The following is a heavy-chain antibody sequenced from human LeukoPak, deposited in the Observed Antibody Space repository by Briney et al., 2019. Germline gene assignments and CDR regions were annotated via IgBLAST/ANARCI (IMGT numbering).Heavy chain of an antibody. CDR3: ARGGFGSAGHLLPYYFDY. CDR2: IYYSGST. V-gene: IGHV4-61*08. J-gene: IGHJ4*02. D-gene: IGHD2-15*01. Sequence: ASETLSLTCTVSGGSISSTDYYWSWIRQPPGKGLEWIGYIYYSGSTNYNPSLKSRVTISVDTSKNQFSLKLSSVTAADTAVYYCARGGFGSAGHLLPYYFDYWGQGTLVTVSS. CDR1: GGSISSTDYY.